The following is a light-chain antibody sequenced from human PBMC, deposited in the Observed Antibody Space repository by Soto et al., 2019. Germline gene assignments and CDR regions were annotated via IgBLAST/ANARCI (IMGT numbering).Light chain of an antibody. V-gene: IGKV3-15*01. Sequence: IVMTQSPATLSVSPGERATLSCRASQNIYSNVAWYQQRPGQAPRLLIYRASTRATGIPPRFSGSGSGKEFNLTSSSLQFEHFTVPSRLQHHNLWTFGHGTQVESK. J-gene: IGKJ1*01. CDR3: LQHHNLWT. CDR1: QNIYSN. CDR2: RAS.